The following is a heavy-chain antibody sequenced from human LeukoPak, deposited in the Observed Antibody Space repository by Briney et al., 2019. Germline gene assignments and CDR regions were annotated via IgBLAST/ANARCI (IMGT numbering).Heavy chain of an antibody. J-gene: IGHJ2*01. CDR1: GGSISSYY. CDR3: AREPLPGIAVAGADWYFDL. Sequence: SETLSLTCTVSGGSISSYYWSWIRQPPGKGLEWIGYIYYSGSTNYNPSLKGRVTISVDTSKNQFSLKLSSVTAADTAVYYCAREPLPGIAVAGADWYFDLWGRGTLVTVSS. CDR2: IYYSGST. V-gene: IGHV4-59*01. D-gene: IGHD6-19*01.